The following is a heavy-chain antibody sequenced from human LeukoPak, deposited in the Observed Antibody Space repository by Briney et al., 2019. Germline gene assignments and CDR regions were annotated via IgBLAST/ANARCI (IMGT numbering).Heavy chain of an antibody. Sequence: GGSLRLSCAPSGFTVSSNYMSWVRQAPGKGLEWVSVIYSGGSTYYADSVKGRFTISGDNSKNTLYLQMNSLRAEDTAVYYCARDGKGYYDFWSGYSHDAFDIWGQGTMVTVSS. D-gene: IGHD3-3*01. CDR1: GFTVSSNY. V-gene: IGHV3-66*02. CDR3: ARDGKGYYDFWSGYSHDAFDI. CDR2: IYSGGST. J-gene: IGHJ3*02.